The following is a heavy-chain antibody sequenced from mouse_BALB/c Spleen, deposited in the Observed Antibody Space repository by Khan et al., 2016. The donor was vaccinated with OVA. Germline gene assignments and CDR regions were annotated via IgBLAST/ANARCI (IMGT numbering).Heavy chain of an antibody. Sequence: VKLEVSGPGLVQPSQSLSITCTVSGFSLTNFGIHWIRQSPGKGLEWLGVIWRGGSTVYNAAFISGLSITKDNSKSQVFFKMNSLQADDTAIYYCAKSLYGSSYDYAMDYWGQGTSVTVSS. V-gene: IGHV2-5*01. CDR1: GFSLTNFG. D-gene: IGHD1-1*01. J-gene: IGHJ4*01. CDR3: AKSLYGSSYDYAMDY. CDR2: IWRGGST.